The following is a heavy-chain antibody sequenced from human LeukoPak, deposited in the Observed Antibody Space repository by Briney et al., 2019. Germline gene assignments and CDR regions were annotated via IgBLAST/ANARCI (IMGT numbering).Heavy chain of an antibody. Sequence: ASVKVSCKASGYTLTGYYMHWVRQAPGQGLEWMGWINPNSGGTNYAQKFQGRVTMTRDTSISTAYMELSRLRSDDTAVYYCARGSGFHIVVVTGEDYWGQGTLVTVSS. CDR2: INPNSGGT. V-gene: IGHV1-2*02. J-gene: IGHJ4*02. CDR1: GYTLTGYY. D-gene: IGHD2-21*02. CDR3: ARGSGFHIVVVTGEDY.